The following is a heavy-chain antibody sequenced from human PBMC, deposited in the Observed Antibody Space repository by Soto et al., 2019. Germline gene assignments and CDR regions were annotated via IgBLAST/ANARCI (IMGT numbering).Heavy chain of an antibody. CDR1: GGTFSSYA. CDR2: IIPIFGTA. Sequence: ASVKVSCKASGGTFSSYAISWVRQAPGQGLEWMGGIIPIFGTANYAQKFQGRVTITADESTSTAYMELSSLRSEDTAVYYCARVGPYYDILTGYSPYYYYYGMDVWGQGTTVTVSS. D-gene: IGHD3-9*01. J-gene: IGHJ6*02. CDR3: ARVGPYYDILTGYSPYYYYYGMDV. V-gene: IGHV1-69*13.